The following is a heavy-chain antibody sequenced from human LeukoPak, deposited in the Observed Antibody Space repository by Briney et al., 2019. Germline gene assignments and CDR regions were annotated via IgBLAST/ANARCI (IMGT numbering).Heavy chain of an antibody. V-gene: IGHV4-34*01. J-gene: IGHJ4*02. D-gene: IGHD5-12*01. CDR3: ARGLYSGYADYFDY. CDR2: INHSGST. CDR1: GGSFSGYY. Sequence: SETLSLTCAVYGGSFSGYYWSWIRQPPGKGLEWIGEINHSGSTNCNPSLKSRVTISVDTSKNQFSLKLSSVTAADTAVYYCARGLYSGYADYFDYWGQGTLVTVSS.